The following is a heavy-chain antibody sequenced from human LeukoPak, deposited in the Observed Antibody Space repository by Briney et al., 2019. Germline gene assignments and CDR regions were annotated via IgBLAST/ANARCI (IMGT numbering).Heavy chain of an antibody. D-gene: IGHD3-3*01. J-gene: IGHJ4*02. Sequence: PSETLSLTCTVSGGSIGSSSYYWGWIRQAPGKGLEWIGTIYFDGNTFYNPSLKSRVTLSLDMSKTQFSLRLASVTAADTAIYYCVAENGNFWIGYHYFEDWGQGSLVSVSS. V-gene: IGHV4-39*01. CDR1: GGSIGSSSYY. CDR2: IYFDGNT. CDR3: VAENGNFWIGYHYFED.